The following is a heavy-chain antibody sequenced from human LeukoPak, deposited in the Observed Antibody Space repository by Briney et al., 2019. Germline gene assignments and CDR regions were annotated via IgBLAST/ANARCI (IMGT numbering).Heavy chain of an antibody. D-gene: IGHD3-10*01. CDR3: AKAPAPLWFGELGGLDY. J-gene: IGHJ4*02. V-gene: IGHV3-30*18. CDR1: GFTFSSYG. CDR2: ISYDGSNK. Sequence: PEGSLRLSCAASGFTFSSYGMHWVRQALGKGLEWVAVISYDGSNKYYADSVKGRFTISRDNSKNTLYLQMNSLRAEDTAVYYCAKAPAPLWFGELGGLDYWGQGTLVTVSS.